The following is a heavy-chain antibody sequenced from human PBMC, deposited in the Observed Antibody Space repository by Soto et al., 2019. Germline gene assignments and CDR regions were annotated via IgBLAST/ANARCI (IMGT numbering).Heavy chain of an antibody. CDR3: ATRGLFSFPNIDV. CDR1: GGSISRGEHF. Sequence: VQLQEAGPGLVKPSQTLSLTCTVSGGSISRGEHFWSWIRPPPGRGLEWIGYIYYSGSTSYNPSLRSRVTISVDTSKNQFSLRLSSVTAADTAVYYCATRGLFSFPNIDVWGQGTTVTVSS. V-gene: IGHV4-30-4*01. CDR2: IYYSGST. J-gene: IGHJ6*02.